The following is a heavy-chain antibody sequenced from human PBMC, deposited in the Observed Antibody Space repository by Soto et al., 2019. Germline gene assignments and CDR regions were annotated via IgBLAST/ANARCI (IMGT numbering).Heavy chain of an antibody. CDR1: CYTFTIYL. Sequence: ASVKVSFKASCYTFTIYLIILVQHSPVQGLEWMGWSSAYNGNKNYAQNLKGRVTMTTDTSTSTAYMELRSLRSDDTAVYYCARDRYARSGSWLEQWGQGTMVTVSS. V-gene: IGHV1-18*01. D-gene: IGHD3-22*01. CDR2: SSAYNGNK. J-gene: IGHJ4*02. CDR3: ARDRYARSGSWLEQ.